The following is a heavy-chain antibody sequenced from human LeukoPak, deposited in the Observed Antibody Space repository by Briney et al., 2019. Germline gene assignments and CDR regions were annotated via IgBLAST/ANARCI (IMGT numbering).Heavy chain of an antibody. CDR3: AREGDSSGYYY. CDR1: GFTVSSNY. Sequence: PGGSLRLSCAASGFTVSSNYMSWVRQAPGKGLEWVSVIYSGGSTYCADSVKGRFTISRDNSKNTLYLQINSLRAEDTAVYYCAREGDSSGYYYWGQGTLVTVSS. J-gene: IGHJ4*02. CDR2: IYSGGST. D-gene: IGHD3-22*01. V-gene: IGHV3-53*01.